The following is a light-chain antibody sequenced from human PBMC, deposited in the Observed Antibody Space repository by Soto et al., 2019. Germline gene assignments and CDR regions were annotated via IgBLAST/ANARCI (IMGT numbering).Light chain of an antibody. J-gene: IGLJ2*01. CDR3: QAWDSSTAV. Sequence: SYELTQPPSVSVSPGQTASITCSGDKLGDKYAYWYQQKPGQSPVLIISQDRKRPSGIPERFSGSNSGNTATLTISGTQAMDEADYYCQAWDSSTAVFGGGTKRTVL. CDR1: KLGDKY. V-gene: IGLV3-1*01. CDR2: QDR.